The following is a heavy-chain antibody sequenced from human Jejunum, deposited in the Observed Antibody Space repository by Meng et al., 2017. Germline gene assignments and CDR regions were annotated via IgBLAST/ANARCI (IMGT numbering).Heavy chain of an antibody. J-gene: IGHJ4*02. CDR1: GDSVSSDNYY. CDR3: ARTPLYSGSYYFDP. D-gene: IGHD1-26*01. V-gene: IGHV4-61*03. CDR2: VYYSGHT. Sequence: GQLKESGPGLVRPSENLSLTCTVSGDSVSSDNYYWSWIRQPPGKGLEWIGYVYYSGHTDCNPSLKSRLSISIDTSKNHFSLKLSSVTAADTAVYYCARTPLYSGSYYFDPWGQGALVTVSS.